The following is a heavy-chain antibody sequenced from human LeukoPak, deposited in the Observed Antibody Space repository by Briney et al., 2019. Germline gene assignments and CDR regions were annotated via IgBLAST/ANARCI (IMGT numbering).Heavy chain of an antibody. J-gene: IGHJ4*02. V-gene: IGHV3-9*01. CDR1: RFTFDGYA. CDR3: AKSGTYSSSSGYIDS. Sequence: GRSLRLSCAASRFTFDGYAMHWVRQAPGKGLEWVSSISWNSGNTDYAASVKGRFTISRDNAKKSLRLQMNSLRAEDTALYYCAKSGTYSSSSGYIDSWGQGTLVTVSS. CDR2: ISWNSGNT. D-gene: IGHD6-6*01.